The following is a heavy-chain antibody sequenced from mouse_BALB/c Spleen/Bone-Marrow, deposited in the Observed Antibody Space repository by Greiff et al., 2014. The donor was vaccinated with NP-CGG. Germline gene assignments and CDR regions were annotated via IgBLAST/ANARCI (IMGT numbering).Heavy chain of an antibody. Sequence: EVMLVESGGGLVKPGGSLKLSCAASGFTFSSYTMSWVRQTPEKRLEWVATISSGGSYTYYPDSVKGRFTISRDNAKNTLYLQMSSLKSEDTAMYYCTRDLYDGYYYYAMDYWVKEPQSPSPQ. V-gene: IGHV5-6-4*01. D-gene: IGHD2-3*01. CDR3: TRDLYDGYYYYAMDY. CDR2: ISSGGSYT. CDR1: GFTFSSYT. J-gene: IGHJ4*01.